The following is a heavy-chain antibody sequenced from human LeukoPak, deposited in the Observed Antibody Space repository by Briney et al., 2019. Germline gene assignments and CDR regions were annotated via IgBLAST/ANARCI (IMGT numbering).Heavy chain of an antibody. CDR1: GVTVSSNY. D-gene: IGHD3-22*01. CDR2: IYSGGST. Sequence: GGSLRLSCAASGVTVSSNYMSWVRQAPGKGLEWVSSIYSGGSTFYADSVKGRFTISRDNSKNTLYLQMNSLRAEDTAVYYCAREARPENYYDSSGSLEDWGQGTLVTVSS. J-gene: IGHJ4*02. V-gene: IGHV3-53*01. CDR3: AREARPENYYDSSGSLED.